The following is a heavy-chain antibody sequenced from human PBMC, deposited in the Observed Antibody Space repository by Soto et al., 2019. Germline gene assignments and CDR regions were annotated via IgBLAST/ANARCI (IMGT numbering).Heavy chain of an antibody. Sequence: GGSLRLSCAASGFTFSGSAMHWVRQASGKGLEWVGRIRSKANSYATAYAASVKGRFTISRDDSKNTAYLQMNSLKTEDTAVYYCTISYYDFWSGYYFDYWGQGTLVTVSS. CDR1: GFTFSGSA. CDR2: IRSKANSYAT. D-gene: IGHD3-3*01. V-gene: IGHV3-73*01. CDR3: TISYYDFWSGYYFDY. J-gene: IGHJ4*02.